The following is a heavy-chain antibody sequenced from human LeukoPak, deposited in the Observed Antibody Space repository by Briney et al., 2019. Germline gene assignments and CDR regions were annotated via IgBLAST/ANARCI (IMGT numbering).Heavy chain of an antibody. CDR1: GFTFSDYY. Sequence: GGSLRLSCAASGFTFSDYYISWIRQAPGKGLEWVSYISSSGSTIFYADSVKGRFTISRDNAKNSLYLQMNSPRAEDAAVYYCARVLGSGYSDYWGQGTLVTVSS. D-gene: IGHD3-3*01. J-gene: IGHJ4*02. CDR3: ARVLGSGYSDY. V-gene: IGHV3-11*01. CDR2: ISSSGSTI.